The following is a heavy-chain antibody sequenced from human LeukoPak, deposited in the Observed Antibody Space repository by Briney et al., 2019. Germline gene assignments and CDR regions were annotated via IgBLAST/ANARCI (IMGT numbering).Heavy chain of an antibody. CDR1: GFTFSAYA. CDR3: AKDRGRTWVQVAN. CDR2: ISGTGGGT. D-gene: IGHD2-15*01. V-gene: IGHV3-23*01. Sequence: QSGGSLRLSCAASGFTFSAYAMSWVRQAPGKGLEWVSTISGTGGGTYYADSVKGRFTISRDDSKNTLYLQMNSLIVEDTAVYYCAKDRGRTWVQVANWGQGTLVTVSS. J-gene: IGHJ4*02.